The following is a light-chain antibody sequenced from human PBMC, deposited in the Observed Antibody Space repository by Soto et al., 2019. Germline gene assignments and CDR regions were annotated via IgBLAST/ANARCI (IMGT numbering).Light chain of an antibody. V-gene: IGLV3-1*01. Sequence: SSELTQPPSVSVSPGQTASITCSGDKFGDKYACWYQQKPGQSPVLVIYQDSKRPSGIPERFSGSNSGNTATLTISGTQAMDEADYYCQAWDSSTVVFGGGPKVTVL. CDR2: QDS. J-gene: IGLJ2*01. CDR3: QAWDSSTVV. CDR1: KFGDKY.